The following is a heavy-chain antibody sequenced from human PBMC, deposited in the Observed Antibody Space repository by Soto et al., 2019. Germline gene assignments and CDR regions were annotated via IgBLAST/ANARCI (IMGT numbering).Heavy chain of an antibody. J-gene: IGHJ4*02. CDR1: GFTFSSAW. D-gene: IGHD3-3*01. CDR3: VAEPEWKVHWLEY. CDR2: IKSERDGGTI. Sequence: GALRLSCAASGFTFSSAWMIWVRQAPGKGLEWVGRIKSERDGGTIDYTAPVQGRFTISRDDSKNTLYLQMNSLKVEDTAVYYCVAEPEWKVHWLEYWGEGTQVPVSA. V-gene: IGHV3-15*01.